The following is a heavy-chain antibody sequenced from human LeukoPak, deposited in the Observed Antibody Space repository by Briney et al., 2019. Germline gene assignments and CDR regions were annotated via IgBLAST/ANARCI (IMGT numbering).Heavy chain of an antibody. CDR2: IYYSGST. V-gene: IGHV4-59*08. Sequence: SETLSLTCTVSGGSISSYYWSWIRQPPGKGLEWIGYIYYSGSTNYNPSLKSRVTISVDTSKNQFSLKLSSVTAADTAVYYCARLLQFWFDPWGQGTLVTVSS. J-gene: IGHJ5*02. CDR1: GGSISSYY. CDR3: ARLLQFWFDP.